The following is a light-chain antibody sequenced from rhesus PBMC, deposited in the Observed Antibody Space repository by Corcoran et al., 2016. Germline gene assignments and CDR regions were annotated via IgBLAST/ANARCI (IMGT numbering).Light chain of an antibody. Sequence: EIVMTQSPATLSLSPGERATLSCRASQSVSSHLAWYQQKPGQAPRLLIYYASNRGTGIPDRFSGSGAETDFTLNNHMLVPEDVGVYYCQPYNNWNRFGQGTKVEIK. CDR2: YAS. V-gene: IGKV3-35*01. CDR3: QPYNNWNR. J-gene: IGKJ2*01. CDR1: QSVSSH.